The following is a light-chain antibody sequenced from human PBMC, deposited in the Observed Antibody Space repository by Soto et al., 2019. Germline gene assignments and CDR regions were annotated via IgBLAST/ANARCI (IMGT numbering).Light chain of an antibody. CDR2: GAS. J-gene: IGKJ2*01. CDR3: HQYLDSPNT. CDR1: QSITNKY. Sequence: EIVLRQSPDTLSLSPGERATFSCRATQSITNKYVAWYQQKAGQAPRLLIYGASTRATGIPDRFRGSGSGTDFTLSITRLEPEDFAVYYCHQYLDSPNTFGQGTNLEIK. V-gene: IGKV3-20*01.